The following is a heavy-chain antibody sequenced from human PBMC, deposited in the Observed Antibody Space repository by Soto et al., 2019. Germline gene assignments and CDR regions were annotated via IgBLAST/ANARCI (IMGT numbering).Heavy chain of an antibody. D-gene: IGHD4-17*01. CDR3: ARGMTTSGLIYFYAVDV. V-gene: IGHV3-48*02. CDR2: ISSGGRYI. Sequence: GGSLRLSCSASGFTFSNYNMNWVRQAPGKGLEWVSYISSGGRYIFYADSVKGRFTLSRDDAKNSLFLQINSLRDEDTAVYYCARGMTTSGLIYFYAVDVWGQGDTVTVSS. CDR1: GFTFSNYN. J-gene: IGHJ6*02.